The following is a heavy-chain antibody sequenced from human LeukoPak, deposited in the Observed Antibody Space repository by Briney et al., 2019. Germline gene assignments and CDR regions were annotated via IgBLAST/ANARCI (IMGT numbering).Heavy chain of an antibody. J-gene: IGHJ4*02. V-gene: IGHV4-38-2*01. D-gene: IGHD4-17*01. CDR2: IYHSGTT. CDR1: GYSITSGYF. CDR3: ARPPDSSDYGAAFDF. Sequence: SETLSLTCGVSGYSITSGYFWGWIRQPPGKGLEWIGSIYHSGTTYYNPSLKSRVTISVDTSRNQFSLKLSSVTAADTAVYYCARPPDSSDYGAAFDFWGQGTLVTVSS.